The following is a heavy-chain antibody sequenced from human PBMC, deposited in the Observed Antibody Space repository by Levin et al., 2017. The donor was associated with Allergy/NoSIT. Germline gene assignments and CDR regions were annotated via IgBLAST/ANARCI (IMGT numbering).Heavy chain of an antibody. Sequence: GALRLSCTASGFTFGDYAMSWFRQAPGKGLEWVGFIRSKAYGGTTEYAASVKGRFTISRDDSKSIAYLQMNSLKTEDTAVYYCTRDGYYYGSGSFGVWFDPWGQGTLVTVSS. CDR2: IRSKAYGGTT. CDR1: GFTFGDYA. D-gene: IGHD3-10*01. CDR3: TRDGYYYGSGSFGVWFDP. J-gene: IGHJ5*02. V-gene: IGHV3-49*03.